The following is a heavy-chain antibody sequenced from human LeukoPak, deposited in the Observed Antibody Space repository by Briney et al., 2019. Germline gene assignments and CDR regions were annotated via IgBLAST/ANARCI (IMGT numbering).Heavy chain of an antibody. CDR2: TFSNSYGGTT. Sequence: GWSLSCYCGASGFSFKDAWVSLVRQAPRNGLEWVGRTFSNSYGGTTAYAAPAKGRFTISRDDSKNTVYLQMNSLKSEDTAVYYCTTDPRDWGLGTLFTVSS. V-gene: IGHV3-15*01. CDR3: TTDPRD. J-gene: IGHJ4*02. D-gene: IGHD3-10*01. CDR1: GFSFKDAW.